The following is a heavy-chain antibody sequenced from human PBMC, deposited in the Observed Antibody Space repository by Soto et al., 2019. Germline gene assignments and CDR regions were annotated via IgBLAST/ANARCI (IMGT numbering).Heavy chain of an antibody. D-gene: IGHD4-17*01. V-gene: IGHV1-18*01. CDR2: ISAYNGNT. Sequence: QVQLVQSGAEVKKPGASVKVSCKASGYTFTSYGISWVRQAPGQGLEWMGWISAYNGNTNYAQKLQGRVTMTTDTSTSTAYKELGSLRSYGTAVYYWARDLQWDYGYHVPIYWGQGTLVTVSS. J-gene: IGHJ4*02. CDR3: ARDLQWDYGYHVPIY. CDR1: GYTFTSYG.